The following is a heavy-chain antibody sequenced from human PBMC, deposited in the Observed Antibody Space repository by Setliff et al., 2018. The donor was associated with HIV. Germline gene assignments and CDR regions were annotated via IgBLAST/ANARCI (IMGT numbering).Heavy chain of an antibody. V-gene: IGHV1-46*01. CDR2: INPSGGTT. J-gene: IGHJ4*02. CDR3: ARQLSNSLES. Sequence: ASVKVSCKTYGYPFTHYALSWVRQTPGQGLEWMGIINPSGGTTSYAQKFQGRVTMTRDTSTSTAYMEFSSLRSDDTAVYYCARQLSNSLESWGQGTLVTVSS. CDR1: GYPFTHYA. D-gene: IGHD1-1*01.